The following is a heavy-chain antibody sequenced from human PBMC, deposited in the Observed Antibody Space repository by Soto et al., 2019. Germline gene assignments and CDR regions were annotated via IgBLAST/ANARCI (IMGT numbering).Heavy chain of an antibody. CDR3: TIEGAYPGPDFDY. D-gene: IGHD3-16*01. CDR1: GFTFSDRY. Sequence: XGSLRLSCSAAGFTFSDRYMDWVRQAPGKGLEWVGRTKNKANSYTTEYAASVKGRFTISRDDSRNSVYLQMNSLKTDDTAVYYCTIEGAYPGPDFDYRGQGTLVTVSS. CDR2: TKNKANSYTT. J-gene: IGHJ4*02. V-gene: IGHV3-72*01.